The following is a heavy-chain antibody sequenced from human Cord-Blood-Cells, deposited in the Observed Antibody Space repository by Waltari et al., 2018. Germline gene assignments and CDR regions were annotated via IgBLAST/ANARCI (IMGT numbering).Heavy chain of an antibody. CDR1: GLNFSRYW. J-gene: IGHJ2*01. CDR2: IKQDGSDK. Sequence: EVQLVESGGGLVQPGGSLRLSWAASGLNFSRYWICWVRKAPGKGLEWVAKIKQDGSDKCYLDTVKGRFTISSDTAKNSLYLQINSLGVEDTAVYYCAGDCGGNGAYLYFDLWGRGTLVTVSS. CDR3: AGDCGGNGAYLYFDL. V-gene: IGHV3-7*01. D-gene: IGHD2-15*01.